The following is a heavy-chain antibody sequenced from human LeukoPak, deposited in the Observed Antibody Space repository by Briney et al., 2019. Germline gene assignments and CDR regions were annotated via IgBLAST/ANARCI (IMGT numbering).Heavy chain of an antibody. V-gene: IGHV3-21*01. CDR1: GFTFSSYS. Sequence: GGSLILSCAAAGFTFSSYSMKWVRQAPGEGLEWGSSIISSSSYIYYAASVKGRFTISRDNAKNSLYLQMHSLRAEDTAVYYCAARGRSDAFDIWGPGTMVTVSS. D-gene: IGHD2-15*01. CDR3: AARGRSDAFDI. CDR2: IISSSSYI. J-gene: IGHJ3*02.